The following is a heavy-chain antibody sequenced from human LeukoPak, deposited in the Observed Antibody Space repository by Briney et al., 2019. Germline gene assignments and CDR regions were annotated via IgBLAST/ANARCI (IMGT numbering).Heavy chain of an antibody. D-gene: IGHD2-21*02. V-gene: IGHV3-9*01. J-gene: IGHJ4*02. CDR2: ISWNSGSI. Sequence: GGSLRLSCAASGFTFDDYAMHWVRQAPGKGLEWVSGISWNSGSIGYADSVRGRFTISRDNAKNSLYLQMNSLRAEDTAVYYCARGRDCGGDCYIFDYWGQGTLVTVSS. CDR1: GFTFDDYA. CDR3: ARGRDCGGDCYIFDY.